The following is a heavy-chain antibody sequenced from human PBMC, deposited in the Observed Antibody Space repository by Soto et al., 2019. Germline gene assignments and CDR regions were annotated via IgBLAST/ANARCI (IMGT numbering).Heavy chain of an antibody. CDR2: ISWDSGNI. J-gene: IGHJ3*02. CDR3: ARGLSYGLGSYVLVDAVDI. V-gene: IGHV3-9*01. Sequence: EVQLVESGGGLVQPGRSLRLSCAASGFTFDDYAMHWVRQAPGKGLEWVSGISWDSGNIDFSDSVKGRFTITRDNTKNSLYLQMNSLRAEDTALYYWARGLSYGLGSYVLVDAVDIWGQGTRVTVSS. CDR1: GFTFDDYA. D-gene: IGHD3-10*01.